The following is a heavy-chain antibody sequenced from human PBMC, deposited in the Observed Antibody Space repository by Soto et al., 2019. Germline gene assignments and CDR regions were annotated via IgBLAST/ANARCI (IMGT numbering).Heavy chain of an antibody. CDR1: GGTFSSYA. CDR2: IIPIFGTA. Sequence: QVQLVQSGAEVKKPGSSVKVSCKASGGTFSSYAISWVRQAPGKGLEWMGGIIPIFGTANYAQKFQGRVTITADESKSTAYMELSSLRSEDTAVYYCARESRYCSGGSCYFLPGIDYWGQGTLVTVSS. J-gene: IGHJ4*02. CDR3: ARESRYCSGGSCYFLPGIDY. V-gene: IGHV1-69*12. D-gene: IGHD2-15*01.